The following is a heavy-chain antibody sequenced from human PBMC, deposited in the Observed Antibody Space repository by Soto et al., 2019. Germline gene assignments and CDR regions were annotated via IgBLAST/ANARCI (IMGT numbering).Heavy chain of an antibody. CDR3: ASATGSGPQWYAFDI. D-gene: IGHD6-19*01. CDR1: GLSFSRYD. J-gene: IGHJ3*02. Sequence: GGSLRLSCAASGLSFSRYDMHWVRQAAGKGLEWVSAIGTAGDTYYPGSVKGRFTISRENAKNSLYLQMNSLRAGDTAVYYCASATGSGPQWYAFDIWGQGTMVTVSS. CDR2: IGTAGDT. V-gene: IGHV3-13*01.